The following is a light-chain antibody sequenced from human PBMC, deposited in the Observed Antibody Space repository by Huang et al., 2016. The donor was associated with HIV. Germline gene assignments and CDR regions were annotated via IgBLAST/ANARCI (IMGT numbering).Light chain of an antibody. Sequence: EIVLTQSPATLSVSPGERATLSCRASQSVSGSLAWYQQKPGQAPRLLIYGASTRATGVPDRFRGSGSGTECTLTLSSLQSEDFAVYYCQQYNNIYTCGPGTRVDIK. V-gene: IGKV3-15*01. J-gene: IGKJ3*01. CDR1: QSVSGS. CDR2: GAS. CDR3: QQYNNIYT.